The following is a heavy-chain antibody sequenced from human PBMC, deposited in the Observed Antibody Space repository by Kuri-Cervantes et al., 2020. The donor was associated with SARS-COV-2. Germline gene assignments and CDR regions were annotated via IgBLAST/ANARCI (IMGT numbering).Heavy chain of an antibody. CDR2: IKQDGSEK. J-gene: IGHJ6*03. CDR1: GLTFSSYW. V-gene: IGHV3-7*01. CDR3: ARKETDMDV. D-gene: IGHD1-14*01. Sequence: GESLKISCAASGLTFSSYWMSWVRQAPGKGLEWVANIKQDGSEKYYVDSVKGRFTISRDNAKNSLYLQMNSLRAEDTAVYYCARKETDMDVWGKGTTVTVSS.